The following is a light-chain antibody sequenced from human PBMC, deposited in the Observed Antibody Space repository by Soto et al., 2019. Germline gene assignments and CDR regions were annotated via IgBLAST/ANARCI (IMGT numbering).Light chain of an antibody. Sequence: QSALTQPASVSGSPGQSITISCTGSSGDVGGYNYVSWYQHHPGKAPKLMIYDVTNRPSGVSNRFSGSKSGNTASLTISGLQAEDEADYYCSSYRYSNTLAVFGTGTKLTVL. CDR3: SSYRYSNTLAV. V-gene: IGLV2-14*03. CDR2: DVT. J-gene: IGLJ1*01. CDR1: SGDVGGYNY.